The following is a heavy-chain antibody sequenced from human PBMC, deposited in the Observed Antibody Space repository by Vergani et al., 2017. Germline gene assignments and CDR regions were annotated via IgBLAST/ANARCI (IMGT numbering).Heavy chain of an antibody. Sequence: EVHLLESGGGLVQSGGSLRLSCAASGFTFSNSAVSWVRQAPGRGLAWVSSISGSGISTSYADSVKGRFTISRDKSKNTLYLQMNSLRAEDTAVYYCAKAAVVPAAPLDYWGQGTLVTVSS. V-gene: IGHV3-23*01. J-gene: IGHJ4*02. CDR2: ISGSGIST. CDR3: AKAAVVPAAPLDY. CDR1: GFTFSNSA. D-gene: IGHD2-2*01.